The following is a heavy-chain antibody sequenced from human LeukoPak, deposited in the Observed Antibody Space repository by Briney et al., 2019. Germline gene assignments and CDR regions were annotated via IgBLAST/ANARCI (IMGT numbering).Heavy chain of an antibody. CDR3: ARRVPNEVITDYFDY. J-gene: IGHJ4*02. D-gene: IGHD3-16*01. CDR1: GFTFSNYW. CDR2: INEEGSDE. Sequence: GGSLRLSCAASGFTFSNYWMTWVRQAPGKGLEWVANINEEGSDEYYVDPVKGRFTISRDNAKNSLYLQMNSLRAEDTAVYYCARRVPNEVITDYFDYWGPGTLVTVSS. V-gene: IGHV3-7*01.